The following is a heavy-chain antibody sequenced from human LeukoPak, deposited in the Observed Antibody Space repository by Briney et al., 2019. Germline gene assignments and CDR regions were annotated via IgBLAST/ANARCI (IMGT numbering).Heavy chain of an antibody. J-gene: IGHJ4*02. V-gene: IGHV3-23*01. D-gene: IGHD3-3*01. CDR3: AKVSTYYDFWSGYSTYYFDY. Sequence: GGALRLSCAASGFTFSSYDMNWVRQAPGKGLEWVSAISGSGGSTYYADSVKGRFTISRDNSKNTLYLQMNSLRAEDTAVYYCAKVSTYYDFWSGYSTYYFDYWGQGTLVTVSS. CDR2: ISGSGGST. CDR1: GFTFSSYD.